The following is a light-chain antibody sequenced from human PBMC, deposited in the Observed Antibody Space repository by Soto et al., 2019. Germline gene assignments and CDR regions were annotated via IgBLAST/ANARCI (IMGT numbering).Light chain of an antibody. CDR2: DAS. CDR3: QQFHNWPLS. J-gene: IGKJ4*01. V-gene: IGKV3-15*01. CDR1: QSISSN. Sequence: EILFTQSPSTLSLSPGERATLPFRASQSISSNLAWYQQKPGQAPRLLIDDASTRAAGIPARFNGGGSGTEFTLTISSLQSEDFALYYCQQFHNWPLSFGGGTKVDIK.